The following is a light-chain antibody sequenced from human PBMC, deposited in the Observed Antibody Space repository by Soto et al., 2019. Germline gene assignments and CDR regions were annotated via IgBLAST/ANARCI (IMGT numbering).Light chain of an antibody. CDR2: AAS. CDR3: QRVNGYTHS. J-gene: IGKJ2*03. V-gene: IGKV1-9*01. CDR1: QGIRSH. Sequence: DVQLTQSPSFLSASVGDRVTITCRASQGIRSHLAWYQQRPGKGPKLLIYAASTLQSGVPSRFSGSGSRTEVTLEISSLQPEDFATYYCQRVNGYTHSFGQRTELEIK.